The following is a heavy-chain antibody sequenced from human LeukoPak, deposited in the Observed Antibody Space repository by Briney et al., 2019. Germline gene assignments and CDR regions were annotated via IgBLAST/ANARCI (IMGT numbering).Heavy chain of an antibody. CDR3: ARDHESGYYYYGMVV. Sequence: GESLKISCKGSGYSFTSYWIGWVRQMPGKGLEWMGIIYPGDSDTRYSPSFQGQVTISADKSISTAYLQWSSLKASDTAMYYCARDHESGYYYYGMVVWGQGTTVTVSS. CDR1: GYSFTSYW. V-gene: IGHV5-51*01. J-gene: IGHJ6*02. CDR2: IYPGDSDT. D-gene: IGHD3-3*01.